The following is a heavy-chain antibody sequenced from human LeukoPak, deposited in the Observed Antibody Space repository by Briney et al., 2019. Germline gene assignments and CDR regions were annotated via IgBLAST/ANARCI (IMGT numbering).Heavy chain of an antibody. J-gene: IGHJ4*02. V-gene: IGHV3-7*01. Sequence: HSGGSLRLSCAASGFTFSSYWMSWVRQAPGKGLEWVANIKQDGSEKYYLDSVKGRFTISRDNVRNSLDLQMDSLRAEDSAVYYCARSVRGYCSAGSCHFDFWGQGTPVTVSS. D-gene: IGHD2-15*01. CDR3: ARSVRGYCSAGSCHFDF. CDR1: GFTFSSYW. CDR2: IKQDGSEK.